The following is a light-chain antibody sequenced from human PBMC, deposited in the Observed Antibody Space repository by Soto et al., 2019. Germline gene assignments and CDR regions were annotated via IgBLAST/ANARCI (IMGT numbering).Light chain of an antibody. CDR3: QQYNSVPAT. CDR1: QGIGNS. J-gene: IGKJ5*01. Sequence: DIQMTQSPPSLSASVGDRVTITCRASQGIGNSLAWYQQKPATVPKLLIYSASTLLSGVPSRFSGSGSGTDFTLTISSLQPEDFAVYYCQQYNSVPATFGQGTLLEIK. CDR2: SAS. V-gene: IGKV1-27*01.